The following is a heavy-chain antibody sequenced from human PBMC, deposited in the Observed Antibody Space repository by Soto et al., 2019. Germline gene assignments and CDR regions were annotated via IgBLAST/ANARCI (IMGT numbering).Heavy chain of an antibody. J-gene: IGHJ4*02. V-gene: IGHV1-46*01. CDR1: GYTFTSYY. Sequence: ASVKVSCKASGYTFTSYYMHWVRQAPGQGLEWMGIINPSGGSTSYAQKFQGRVTMTRDTSTSTVYMGLSSLRSEDTAVYYCASAEDTAMGGLYYFDYWGQGTLVTVSS. CDR3: ASAEDTAMGGLYYFDY. D-gene: IGHD5-18*01. CDR2: INPSGGST.